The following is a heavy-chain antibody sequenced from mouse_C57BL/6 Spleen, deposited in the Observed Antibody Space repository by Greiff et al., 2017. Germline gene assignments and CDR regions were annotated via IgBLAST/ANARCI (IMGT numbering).Heavy chain of an antibody. CDR1: GYTFTSYD. Sequence: QVQLKQSGPELVKPGASVKLSCKASGYTFTSYDINWVKQRPGQGLEWIGWIYPRDGSTKYNEKFKGKATLTVDKSSSTAYMELHSLTSEDSAVYFCARRDYYGSSLYAMDYWGQGTSVTVSS. V-gene: IGHV1-85*01. D-gene: IGHD1-1*01. CDR2: IYPRDGST. J-gene: IGHJ4*01. CDR3: ARRDYYGSSLYAMDY.